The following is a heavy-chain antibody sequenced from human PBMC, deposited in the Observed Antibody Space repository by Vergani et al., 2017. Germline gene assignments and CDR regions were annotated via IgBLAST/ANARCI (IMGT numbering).Heavy chain of an antibody. D-gene: IGHD5-12*01. CDR2: IHHSGAT. CDR1: GSSITNNF. Sequence: QVQLQESGPGLVKPSETLSLTCTVSGSSITNNFWSWIRRHPGKGLEWIGYIHHSGATNSKSSLRSRVTISVDTSKNQFSLKLSSVTVADTAVYYCARLGGSGYYSVSHYWGQGTLVTVSS. J-gene: IGHJ4*02. V-gene: IGHV4-59*08. CDR3: ARLGGSGYYSVSHY.